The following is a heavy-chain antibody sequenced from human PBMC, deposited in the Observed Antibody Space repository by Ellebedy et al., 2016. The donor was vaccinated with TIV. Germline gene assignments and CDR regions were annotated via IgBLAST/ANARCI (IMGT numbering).Heavy chain of an antibody. CDR1: GFTFSDYY. CDR2: ISSSGSTI. V-gene: IGHV3-11*04. J-gene: IGHJ4*02. Sequence: GESLKISXAASGFTFSDYYMSWIRQAPGKGLEWVSYISSSGSTIYYADSVKGRFTISRDNAKNSLYLQMNSLRAEDTAVYYCAGVAGYEVDYWGQGTLVTVSS. CDR3: AGVAGYEVDY. D-gene: IGHD5-12*01.